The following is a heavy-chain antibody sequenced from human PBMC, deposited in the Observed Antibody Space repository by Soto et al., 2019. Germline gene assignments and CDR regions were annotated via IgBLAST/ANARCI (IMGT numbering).Heavy chain of an antibody. J-gene: IGHJ4*02. V-gene: IGHV3-30*18. CDR3: EKEGKMKISTIIDH. CDR1: GFTFSSYG. D-gene: IGHD1-26*01. CDR2: ISYDGRNQ. Sequence: PGGSLRLSCAASGFTFSSYGMHWVRQAPGKGLEWMAVISYDGRNQYYADSVKGRFTISRDNSRNTLYLQMNSLRAEDTAVYYCEKEGKMKISTIIDHWGQGTPVTVSS.